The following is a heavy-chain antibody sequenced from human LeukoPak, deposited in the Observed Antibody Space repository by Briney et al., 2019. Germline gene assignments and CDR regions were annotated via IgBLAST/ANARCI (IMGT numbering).Heavy chain of an antibody. CDR2: IYTSGST. Sequence: PSETLSLTCTVSGGSISSYYWSWIRQPAGKGLEWIGRIYTSGSTNYNPSLKSRVTMSVDTSKNQFSLKLSSVTAADTAVYYCARVRYYDSSGWAARGYYFDYWGQGTLVTVSS. V-gene: IGHV4-4*07. J-gene: IGHJ4*02. CDR3: ARVRYYDSSGWAARGYYFDY. D-gene: IGHD3-22*01. CDR1: GGSISSYY.